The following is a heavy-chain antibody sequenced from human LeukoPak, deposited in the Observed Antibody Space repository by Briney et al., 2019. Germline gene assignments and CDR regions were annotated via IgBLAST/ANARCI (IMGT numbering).Heavy chain of an antibody. CDR3: ARDQYNWNDVPYYYYGMDV. Sequence: GGSLRLSCAASGFTFSSYSMNWVRQAPGKGLEWVSSISSSSSYIYYADSVKGRFTISRGNAKNSLYLQMNSLRAEDTAVYYCARDQYNWNDVPYYYYGMDVWGQGTTVTVSS. V-gene: IGHV3-21*01. D-gene: IGHD1-20*01. CDR1: GFTFSSYS. CDR2: ISSSSSYI. J-gene: IGHJ6*02.